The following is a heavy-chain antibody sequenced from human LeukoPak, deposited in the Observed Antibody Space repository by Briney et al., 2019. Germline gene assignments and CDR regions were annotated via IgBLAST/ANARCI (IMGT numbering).Heavy chain of an antibody. J-gene: IGHJ4*02. CDR3: LVTLGY. V-gene: IGHV3-64*01. D-gene: IGHD3-9*01. CDR2: ISSNGGST. CDR1: GFTFSSYT. Sequence: GGSLRLSCAASGFTFSSYTMHWVRQAPGKGLEYVSAISSNGGSTYYANSVKGRFTISRDDSKSIAYLQMNSLKTEDTAVYYCLVTLGYWGQGTLVTVSS.